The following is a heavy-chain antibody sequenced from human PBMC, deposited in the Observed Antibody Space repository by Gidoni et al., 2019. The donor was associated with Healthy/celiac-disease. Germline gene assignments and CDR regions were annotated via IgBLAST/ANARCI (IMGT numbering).Heavy chain of an antibody. CDR3: ASRSFFGCSRYYYYGMDV. CDR1: GGTFSSSA. Sequence: QVQLVQSGAEVQKPGSSVKVSCKASGGTFSSSAISWVRQAPGQGLEWMRGIIPIFGTANYSQKFQDRVTITAGESSSTAYMELSSLRSEDTAVYYCASRSFFGCSRYYYYGMDVWGQGTTVTVSS. D-gene: IGHD2-15*01. CDR2: IIPIFGTA. V-gene: IGHV1-69*01. J-gene: IGHJ6*02.